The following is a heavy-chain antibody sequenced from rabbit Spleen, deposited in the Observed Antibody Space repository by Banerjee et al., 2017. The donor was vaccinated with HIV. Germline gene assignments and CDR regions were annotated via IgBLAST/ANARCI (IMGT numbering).Heavy chain of an antibody. CDR2: AYAGSSDNT. CDR3: ARDAGTSFSTYGMDL. CDR1: GFSFNSGYD. D-gene: IGHD8-1*01. J-gene: IGHJ6*01. Sequence: QSLEESGGDLVKPGASLTLTCTASGFSFNSGYDMCWVRQAPGKGLEWVACAYAGSSDNTYSATWAKGRFTISKTSSTTVTLQMTNLTAADTATYFCARDAGTSFSTYGMDLWGPGTLVTVS. V-gene: IGHV1S40*01.